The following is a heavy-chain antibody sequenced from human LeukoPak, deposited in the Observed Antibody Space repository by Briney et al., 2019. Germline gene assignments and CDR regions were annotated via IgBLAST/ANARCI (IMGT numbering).Heavy chain of an antibody. D-gene: IGHD4-17*01. Sequence: GGSLRLSCAASGFTFSSYDMHWVRQGTGKNLEWVASIGTAGNTYYPGSVKGRFTISRENAKNSLFLQMNSLRAGDTAVYYCARGDYGDYRVVYYYYGLGVWGQGTTVTVSS. J-gene: IGHJ6*02. CDR3: ARGDYGDYRVVYYYYGLGV. CDR2: IGTAGNT. CDR1: GFTFSSYD. V-gene: IGHV3-13*01.